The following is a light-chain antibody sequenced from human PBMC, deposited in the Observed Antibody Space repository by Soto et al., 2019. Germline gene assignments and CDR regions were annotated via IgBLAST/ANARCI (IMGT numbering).Light chain of an antibody. CDR2: QAS. CDR3: QQYNNWPCT. V-gene: IGKV3-15*01. Sequence: EMLMTQSPATLSVSPGERATLSCRSSQSISSNLAWYPQKPGQAPRLLIYQASSRATAIPARFSGSGSGTEFTLTISSLQSEDFAVYYCQQYNNWPCTFGQGNKVEIK. CDR1: QSISSN. J-gene: IGKJ1*01.